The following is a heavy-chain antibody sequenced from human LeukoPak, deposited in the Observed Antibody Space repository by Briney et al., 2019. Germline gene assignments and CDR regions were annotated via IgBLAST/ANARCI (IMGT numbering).Heavy chain of an antibody. V-gene: IGHV4-4*07. CDR3: ARVLRTAIPGDSWFDP. CDR2: IYTSGST. Sequence: SETLSLTCTVSGGSISSYYWSWIRQPAGKGLEWIGRIYTSGSTNYNPSLKSRVTMSVDTSKNQFSLKLSSVTAADTAVYYCARVLRTAIPGDSWFDPWGQGTLVTVSS. J-gene: IGHJ5*02. D-gene: IGHD2-21*02. CDR1: GGSISSYY.